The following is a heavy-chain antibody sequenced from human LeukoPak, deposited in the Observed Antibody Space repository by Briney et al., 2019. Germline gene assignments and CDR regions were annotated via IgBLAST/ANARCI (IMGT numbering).Heavy chain of an antibody. Sequence: PSETLSLTCTVSGGSISSSSYYWGWIRQPPGKGLEWIGSIYYSGSTYYNPSLKSRVTISVDTSKNQLSPKLSSVTAADTAVYYCARSIAARPYNYWGQGTLVTVSS. V-gene: IGHV4-39*01. CDR3: ARSIAARPYNY. D-gene: IGHD6-6*01. J-gene: IGHJ4*02. CDR2: IYYSGST. CDR1: GGSISSSSYY.